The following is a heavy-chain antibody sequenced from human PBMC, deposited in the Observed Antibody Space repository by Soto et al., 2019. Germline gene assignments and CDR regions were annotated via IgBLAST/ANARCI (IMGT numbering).Heavy chain of an antibody. Sequence: GGSLRLSCAASGFTFSSYSLNWVRQAPGKGLEWVSSISSSSTYIYYADSLRGRFTISRGNAKKSLYLQMNSLRAEDTAVYYCARAYCSGGSCYSGDLFDYWGQGTLVTVSS. CDR3: ARAYCSGGSCYSGDLFDY. CDR1: GFTFSSYS. J-gene: IGHJ4*02. CDR2: ISSSSTYI. D-gene: IGHD2-15*01. V-gene: IGHV3-21*01.